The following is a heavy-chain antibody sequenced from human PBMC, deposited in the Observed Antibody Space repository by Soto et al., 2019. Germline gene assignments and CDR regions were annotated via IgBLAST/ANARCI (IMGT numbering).Heavy chain of an antibody. CDR2: ISASGASP. CDR1: GFTFNNNA. CDR3: AKDQTGERFDY. Sequence: GGSLRLSCAASGFTFNNNAMSWVRQAPGKGLEWVSSISASGASPYYADSVKGRFTISKDNSRDTVYLQMNSLRADDTALYYCAKDQTGERFDYWGQGALVTVSS. V-gene: IGHV3-23*01. D-gene: IGHD1-1*01. J-gene: IGHJ4*02.